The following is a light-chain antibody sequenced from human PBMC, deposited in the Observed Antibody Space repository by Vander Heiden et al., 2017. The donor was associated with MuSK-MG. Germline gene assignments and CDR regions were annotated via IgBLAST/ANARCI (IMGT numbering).Light chain of an antibody. CDR3: HQIHTYPIT. J-gene: IGKJ4*01. CDR1: QGISNH. V-gene: IGKV1-9*01. CDR2: FVT. Sequence: DIQLTQSPSFLSASVGDRVTITCRASQGISNHLAWYQQKPGRGPTLLMYFVTALENGVPSRFSGSGSGAEFTLTISSLQPEDSATYYCHQIHTYPITFGGGTKVEI.